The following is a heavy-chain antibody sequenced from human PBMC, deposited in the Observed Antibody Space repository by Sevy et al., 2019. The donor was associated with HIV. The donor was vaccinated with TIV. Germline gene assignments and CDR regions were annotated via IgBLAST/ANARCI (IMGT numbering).Heavy chain of an antibody. V-gene: IGHV7-4-1*02. Sequence: DSVKVSCKASGYTFSSCNMNWVRQAPGQGLERMGWINTGTGDPTYIQGFTGRFVFSLDTSVSTAYLQINSLKADDTGVYYCTRDRPNWGNDYWGQGTPVRVSS. J-gene: IGHJ4*02. CDR1: GYTFSSCN. D-gene: IGHD7-27*01. CDR3: TRDRPNWGNDY. CDR2: INTGTGDP.